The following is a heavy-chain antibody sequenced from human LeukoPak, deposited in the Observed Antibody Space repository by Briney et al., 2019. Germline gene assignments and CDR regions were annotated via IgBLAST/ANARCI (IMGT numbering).Heavy chain of an antibody. D-gene: IGHD5-18*01. Sequence: GASVKVSCKASGGTFSSYAISWVRQAPGQGLEWMGRINPNSGGTNYAQKFQGRVTMTRDTSISTAYMELSRLRSDDTAVYYCVRLAAMTDYWGQGTLVTVSS. CDR1: GGTFSSYA. V-gene: IGHV1-2*06. J-gene: IGHJ4*02. CDR2: INPNSGGT. CDR3: VRLAAMTDY.